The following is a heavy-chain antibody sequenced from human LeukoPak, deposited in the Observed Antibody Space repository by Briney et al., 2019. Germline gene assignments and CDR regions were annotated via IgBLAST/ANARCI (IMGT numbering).Heavy chain of an antibody. J-gene: IGHJ4*02. CDR2: ISGSGGST. V-gene: IGHV3-23*01. CDR3: AKERYPWNEAIDY. Sequence: PGGSLRLSCAASGFTFINYAMSWVRQAPGKGLEWVSAISGSGGSTYYADSVKGRFTISRDNSENTLYLQMNSLRAEDTAVYYCAKERYPWNEAIDYWGQGTLVTVSS. CDR1: GFTFINYA. D-gene: IGHD1-1*01.